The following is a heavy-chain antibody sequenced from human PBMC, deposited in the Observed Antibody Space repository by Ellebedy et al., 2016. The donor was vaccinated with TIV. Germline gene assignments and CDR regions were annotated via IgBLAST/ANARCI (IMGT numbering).Heavy chain of an antibody. CDR1: GFTSINYG. CDR3: ARDYGGDSGWLDY. J-gene: IGHJ4*02. CDR2: IWYDGSGE. Sequence: PGGSLRLSCEGSGFTSINYGMNWVRQAPGKGLEWVAVIWYDGSGELYADSVKGRFTISRDAAKNTLHLHTNNLRVEDTAVYYCARDYGGDSGWLDYWGQGTLVIVSS. V-gene: IGHV3-33*08. D-gene: IGHD2-21*02.